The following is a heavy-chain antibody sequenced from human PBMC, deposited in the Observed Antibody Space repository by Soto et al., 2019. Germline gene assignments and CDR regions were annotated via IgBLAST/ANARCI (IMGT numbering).Heavy chain of an antibody. CDR1: GCSIIGRYYS. Sequence: SEPLSLTFEVPGCSIIGRYYSWCWLRQSRGKGPGWVGRAYYTGYTSYTPSLESRVTVSGDTSKNQFSLKVSGVSAADTAVYYCATSQKGYNWNYFDHWGQGALVTVYS. J-gene: IGHJ4*02. CDR3: ATSQKGYNWNYFDH. V-gene: IGHV4-39*01. D-gene: IGHD1-20*01. CDR2: AYYTGYT.